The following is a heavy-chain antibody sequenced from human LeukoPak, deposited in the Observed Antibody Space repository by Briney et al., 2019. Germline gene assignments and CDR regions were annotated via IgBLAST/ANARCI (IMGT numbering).Heavy chain of an antibody. CDR2: IYYSGST. D-gene: IGHD6-6*01. V-gene: IGHV4-39*02. CDR3: ARDKSSSYFDC. CDR1: GGSISSSSYY. Sequence: SETLSLTCTVSGGSISSSSYYWGWIRQPPGKGLEWIGSIYYSGSTYYNPSLKSRVTISVDTSKNQFSLKLSSVTAADTAVYYCARDKSSSYFDCWGQGTLVTVSS. J-gene: IGHJ4*02.